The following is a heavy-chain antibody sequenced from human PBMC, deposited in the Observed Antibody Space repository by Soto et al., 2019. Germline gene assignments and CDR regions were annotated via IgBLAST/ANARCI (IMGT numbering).Heavy chain of an antibody. CDR1: GFTFSSYA. CDR2: ISYDGSNK. J-gene: IGHJ5*02. Sequence: QVQLVESGGGVVQPGRSLRLSCAASGFTFSSYAMHWVRRAPGKGLEWVAVISYDGSNKYYADSVKGRFTISRDNSKNTLYLQMNSLRAEDTAVYYCAREAGGRYCSSTSCPGWFDPWGQGTLVTVSS. CDR3: AREAGGRYCSSTSCPGWFDP. D-gene: IGHD2-2*01. V-gene: IGHV3-30-3*01.